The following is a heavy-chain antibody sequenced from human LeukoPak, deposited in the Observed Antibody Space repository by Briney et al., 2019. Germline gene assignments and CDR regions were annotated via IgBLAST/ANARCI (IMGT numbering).Heavy chain of an antibody. V-gene: IGHV3-23*05. CDR1: GFTFSSFA. J-gene: IGHJ3*02. CDR3: ATAFREFGTSSSYSSFDT. D-gene: IGHD5-18*01. CDR2: VSYTRIAT. Sequence: GGSLRLSCAASGFTFSSFALSWVRQAPEKGLEWVSGVSYTRIATYYADSVKGRFTISRDDSQNILYLQMNGLRAEDTAVYFCATAFREFGTSSSYSSFDTWGQGTMATVSS.